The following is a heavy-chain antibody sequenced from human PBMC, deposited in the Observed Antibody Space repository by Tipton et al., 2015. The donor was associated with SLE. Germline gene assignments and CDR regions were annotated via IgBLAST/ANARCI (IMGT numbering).Heavy chain of an antibody. Sequence: SLRLSCAASGFTFSSYWMSWVRQAPGKGLEWVANIKQDGSKKYYVDSVKGRFTISRDNAKNSLYLQMNSLRAEDTAVYYCAREGGGRPKRFGPFDYWGHGTLVTVSS. CDR3: AREGGGRPKRFGPFDY. D-gene: IGHD3-16*01. J-gene: IGHJ4*01. CDR2: IKQDGSKK. CDR1: GFTFSSYW. V-gene: IGHV3-7*01.